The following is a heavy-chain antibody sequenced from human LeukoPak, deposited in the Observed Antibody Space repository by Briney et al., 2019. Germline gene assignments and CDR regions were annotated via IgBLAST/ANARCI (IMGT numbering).Heavy chain of an antibody. Sequence: ASVKVSCKASGYTFTGYHIHWVRQAPGQGLEWMGWINPNSGGTNYAQKFQGRVTMTRDTSISTAYIELNSLRSDDTAVYYCVRGYCTGGSCSGAWFDPWGQGTLVTVSS. J-gene: IGHJ5*02. CDR2: INPNSGGT. CDR1: GYTFTGYH. D-gene: IGHD2-15*01. V-gene: IGHV1-2*02. CDR3: VRGYCTGGSCSGAWFDP.